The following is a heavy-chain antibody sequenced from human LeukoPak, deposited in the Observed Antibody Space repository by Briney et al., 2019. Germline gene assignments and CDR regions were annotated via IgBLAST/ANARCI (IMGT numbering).Heavy chain of an antibody. CDR2: THYSGST. V-gene: IGHV4-39*01. CDR3: ARHRLYNSSWYYFDY. J-gene: IGHJ4*02. Sequence: PSETLSLTCTVSAGSITSSPSITSSSYYWGWIRQPPGKGLGWIGNTHYSGSTYYNPSLKGRVTITVDTSKNQFSLKLSSVTAADTAVYYCARHRLYNSSWYYFDYWGQGTLVTVSS. D-gene: IGHD6-13*01. CDR1: AGSITSSPSITSSSYY.